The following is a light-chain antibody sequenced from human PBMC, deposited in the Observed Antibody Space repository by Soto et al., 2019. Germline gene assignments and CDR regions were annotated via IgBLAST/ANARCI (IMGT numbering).Light chain of an antibody. CDR3: QQYNNWPYT. Sequence: EIVMTQSPATLSVSPGERATLSCRASQSVSSNLAWYQQKPGQAPRLLIYDASTRATGIPARFSGSGSGTEFPLTISSLQSEDFAVDYCQQYNNWPYTFGQGTKLEIK. CDR1: QSVSSN. J-gene: IGKJ2*01. CDR2: DAS. V-gene: IGKV3-15*01.